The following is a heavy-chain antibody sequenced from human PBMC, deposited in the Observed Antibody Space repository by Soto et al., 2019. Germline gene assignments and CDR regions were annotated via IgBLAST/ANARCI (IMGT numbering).Heavy chain of an antibody. CDR3: ASSSSGDNYYYYGMDV. Sequence: SETRSLTCTVSGGSISSYYWIWIRQPPGKGLEWIGYIYYSGSTNYNPSLKSRVTISVDTSKNQFSLKLSSVTAADTAVYYCASSSSGDNYYYYGMDVWGQGTTVTVSS. D-gene: IGHD6-19*01. CDR1: GGSISSYY. CDR2: IYYSGST. J-gene: IGHJ6*02. V-gene: IGHV4-59*01.